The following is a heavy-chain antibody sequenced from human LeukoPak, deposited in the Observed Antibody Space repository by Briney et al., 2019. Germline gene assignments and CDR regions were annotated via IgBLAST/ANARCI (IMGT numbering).Heavy chain of an antibody. CDR3: AREDDYNMDV. D-gene: IGHD4/OR15-4a*01. CDR1: GFTFSSYA. Sequence: GRSLRLSCAASGFTFSSYAMHWVRQAPGTGLEWVAVISYDGSNKYYADSVKGRFTISRDNSKNTLYLQMNSLRAEDTAVYYCAREDDYNMDVWGKGTTVTVSS. CDR2: ISYDGSNK. V-gene: IGHV3-30*04. J-gene: IGHJ6*03.